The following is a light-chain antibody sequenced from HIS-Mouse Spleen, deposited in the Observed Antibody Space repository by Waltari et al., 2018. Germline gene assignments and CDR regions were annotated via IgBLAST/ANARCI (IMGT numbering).Light chain of an antibody. CDR3: AAWDDSLNGWV. Sequence: QSVLTQPPSASGTPGQRVTISCSGSSSNIGSNTVNWYQQLPGTAPKLLVYSNNRRASGVPDLFSGSKSGTSASLASSGLKSEDEADYYCAAWDDSLNGWVFGGGTKLTVL. J-gene: IGLJ3*02. CDR2: SNN. CDR1: SSNIGSNT. V-gene: IGLV1-44*01.